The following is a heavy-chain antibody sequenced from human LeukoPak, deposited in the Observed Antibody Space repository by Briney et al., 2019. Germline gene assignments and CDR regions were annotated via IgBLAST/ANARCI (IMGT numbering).Heavy chain of an antibody. Sequence: GGSLRLSCVASGFTSSHYAIHWVRQAPGKGLEWVTIVSDDGNKKYYADSVKGRFTVSRDISKNTVYLQINSLRAEDTAVYYCARVSVVVPGANDYWGQGTLVTVSS. V-gene: IGHV3-30*03. CDR3: ARVSVVVPGANDY. CDR1: GFTSSHYA. D-gene: IGHD2-2*01. CDR2: VSDDGNKK. J-gene: IGHJ4*02.